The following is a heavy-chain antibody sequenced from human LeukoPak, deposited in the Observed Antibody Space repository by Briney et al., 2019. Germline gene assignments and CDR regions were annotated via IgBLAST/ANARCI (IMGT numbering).Heavy chain of an antibody. CDR3: ARGVFMTSGRYFYYMDL. CDR1: AASIRSDNYY. V-gene: IGHV4-61*02. Sequence: SETLSLTCTVSAASIRSDNYYWNWIRQPAGRGLEWIGRFYAGDTKYNPSLNNRATVSVDTSKNQFSLTLSSVTAADTATYYCARGVFMTSGRYFYYMDLWGTGTTVTVSS. J-gene: IGHJ6*03. D-gene: IGHD2-21*01. CDR2: FYAGDT.